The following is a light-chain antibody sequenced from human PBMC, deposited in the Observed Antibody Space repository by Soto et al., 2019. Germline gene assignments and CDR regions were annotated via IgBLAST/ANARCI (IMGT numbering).Light chain of an antibody. Sequence: QSVLTQPPSASGSPGQSVTISCTGTSSDVGGYNFVSWYQQHPGKAPKLMIYEVSKRPSGVPDRFSGSKSGNTASPTVSGLQAEDEADYYCSSDAGSNNFVVFGGGTKLTVL. CDR2: EVS. V-gene: IGLV2-8*01. CDR3: SSDAGSNNFVV. CDR1: SSDVGGYNF. J-gene: IGLJ2*01.